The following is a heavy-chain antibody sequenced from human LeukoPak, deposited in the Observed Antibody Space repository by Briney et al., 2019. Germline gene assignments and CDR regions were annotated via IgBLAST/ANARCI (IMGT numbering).Heavy chain of an antibody. V-gene: IGHV3-30-3*01. Sequence: GGSLRLSCAASGFTFNTYTMHWVRQAPGKGLEWVAVISYDGSNKYYADSVKGRFTISRDNSRNTLYLQMNSLRVEDTAMYYCATLPVRTIGTTSDYWGQGVLVTVSS. CDR2: ISYDGSNK. J-gene: IGHJ4*02. CDR3: ATLPVRTIGTTSDY. D-gene: IGHD1-1*01. CDR1: GFTFNTYT.